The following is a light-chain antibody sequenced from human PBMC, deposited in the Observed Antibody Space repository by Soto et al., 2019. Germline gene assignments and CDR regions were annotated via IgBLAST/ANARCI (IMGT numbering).Light chain of an antibody. J-gene: IGKJ1*01. CDR1: QSVSSSY. CDR3: QQYGNSRWT. Sequence: EIVLTQSPDTLSLSPGERATLSCRASQSVSSSYLAWYQQTPGQAPRLLIYGTSYRATGIPDRFSGSGSGTDFTLTISRLEPEDFAVYYCQQYGNSRWTFGQGTKVEIK. CDR2: GTS. V-gene: IGKV3-20*01.